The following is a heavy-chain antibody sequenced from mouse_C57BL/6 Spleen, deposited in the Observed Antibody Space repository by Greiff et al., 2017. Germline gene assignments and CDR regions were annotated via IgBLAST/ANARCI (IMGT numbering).Heavy chain of an antibody. J-gene: IGHJ2*01. D-gene: IGHD3-2*02. CDR3: AKTAQAYFDY. CDR1: GYAFSSSW. CDR2: IYPGDGDT. V-gene: IGHV1-82*01. Sequence: VQLQQSGPELVKPGASVKISCKASGYAFSSSWMNWVKQRPGKGLEWIGRIYPGDGDTNYNGKFKGKATLTADKSSSTAYMQLSSLTSEDSAVYCCAKTAQAYFDYWGQGTTLTVSS.